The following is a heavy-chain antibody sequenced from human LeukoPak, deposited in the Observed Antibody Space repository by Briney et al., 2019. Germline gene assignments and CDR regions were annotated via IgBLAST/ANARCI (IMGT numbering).Heavy chain of an antibody. Sequence: GASVKVSCKASGYTFTGYYMHWVRQAPGQGLEWMGWINPNSGGTNYAQKFQGRVTMTRDTSISTAYMELSRLRSDDTALYYCSRDITMVRGVIGNWGQGTLVTVSS. CDR1: GYTFTGYY. CDR2: INPNSGGT. D-gene: IGHD3-10*01. CDR3: SRDITMVRGVIGN. V-gene: IGHV1-2*02. J-gene: IGHJ4*02.